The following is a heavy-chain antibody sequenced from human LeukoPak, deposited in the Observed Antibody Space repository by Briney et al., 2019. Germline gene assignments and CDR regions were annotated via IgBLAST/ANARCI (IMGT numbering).Heavy chain of an antibody. Sequence: SETLSLTCTVSGGSISSSSYYWGWIRQPPGKGLEWIGSIYYSGSTYYNPSLESRVTISVDTSKNQFSLKLSSVTAADTAVYYCARHLSSGYYYDAFDIWGQGTMVTVSS. CDR3: ARHLSSGYYYDAFDI. J-gene: IGHJ3*02. CDR1: GGSISSSSYY. CDR2: IYYSGST. D-gene: IGHD3-22*01. V-gene: IGHV4-39*01.